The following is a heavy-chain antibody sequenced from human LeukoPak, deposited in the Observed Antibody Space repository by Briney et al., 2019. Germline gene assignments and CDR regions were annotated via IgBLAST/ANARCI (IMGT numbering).Heavy chain of an antibody. CDR3: ARPAICGADCYHYFDS. D-gene: IGHD2-21*02. CDR1: GFTFSNYW. Sequence: PGGSLRLSCAASGFTFSNYWMSWFRQAPGRGLEWVANIKQDGSAKFYAASVRGRFTLSRDNAKNSLYLQMNSLTAEDTAIYYCARPAICGADCYHYFDSWGQGTLVTVSS. CDR2: IKQDGSAK. J-gene: IGHJ4*02. V-gene: IGHV3-7*01.